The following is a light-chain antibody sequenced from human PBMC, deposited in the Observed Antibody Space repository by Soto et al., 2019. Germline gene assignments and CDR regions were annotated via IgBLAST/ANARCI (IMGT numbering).Light chain of an antibody. CDR1: SSDDGGYNY. J-gene: IGLJ2*01. CDR3: SSYTSSSIPYVV. Sequence: QSALTQRASVSGSPGQSITISCTGTSSDDGGYNYVSWYQQHPGKAPKLMIYDVSNRPSGVSNRFSGSKSGNTASLTISGLQAEDEADYYCSSYTSSSIPYVVFGGGTKLTVL. V-gene: IGLV2-14*01. CDR2: DVS.